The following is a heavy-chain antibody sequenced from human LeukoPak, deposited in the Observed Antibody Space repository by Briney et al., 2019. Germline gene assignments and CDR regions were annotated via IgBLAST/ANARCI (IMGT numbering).Heavy chain of an antibody. J-gene: IGHJ3*02. CDR1: GVSISSYY. CDR2: IYYSGST. Sequence: SETLSLTCTVSGVSISSYYWSWIRQPPGKGLEWIGYIYYSGSTNYNPSLKSRVTISVDTSKNQFSLKLSSVTAADTAVYYCARVSGWSTDHAFDIWGQGTMVTVSS. V-gene: IGHV4-59*01. CDR3: ARVSGWSTDHAFDI. D-gene: IGHD6-13*01.